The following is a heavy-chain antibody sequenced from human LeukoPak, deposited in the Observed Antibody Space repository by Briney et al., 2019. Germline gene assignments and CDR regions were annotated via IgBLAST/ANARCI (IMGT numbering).Heavy chain of an antibody. J-gene: IGHJ4*02. Sequence: GGSLRLSCAASGFTFSSYSMNWVRQAPGKGLEWVSYISSSSSYTYYADSVKGRFTISRDNSKNTLYLQMNSLRAEDTAVYYCAKDARHYSGSYLPLDYWGQGTLVTVSS. CDR1: GFTFSSYS. V-gene: IGHV3-21*05. CDR3: AKDARHYSGSYLPLDY. D-gene: IGHD1-26*01. CDR2: ISSSSSYT.